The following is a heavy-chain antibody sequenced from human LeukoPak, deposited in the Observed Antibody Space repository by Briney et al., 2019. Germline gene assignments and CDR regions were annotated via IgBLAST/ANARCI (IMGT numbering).Heavy chain of an antibody. CDR3: ARDSDSSGYYLYYFDY. Sequence: GGSLRLSCAASGFTFSSYAMHWVRQAPGKGLEWVAVISYDGSNKYYADSVKGRFTISRDNSKNTLYLQKNSLRAEDTAVYYCARDSDSSGYYLYYFDYWGQGTLVTVSS. D-gene: IGHD3-22*01. V-gene: IGHV3-30-3*01. J-gene: IGHJ4*02. CDR1: GFTFSSYA. CDR2: ISYDGSNK.